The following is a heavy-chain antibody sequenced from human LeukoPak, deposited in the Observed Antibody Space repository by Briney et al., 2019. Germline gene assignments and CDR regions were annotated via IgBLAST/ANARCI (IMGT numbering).Heavy chain of an antibody. D-gene: IGHD3-16*02. V-gene: IGHV1-8*01. CDR2: VNPDSGNT. J-gene: IGHJ5*02. CDR3: ARADYDYVWGSYRLPDP. CDR1: GYTFASYD. Sequence: RRASVKVSCKASGYTFASYDINWVRRATGQGLEWMGWVNPDSGNTGSAQKFQGRLTMTRNTSISTAYMELSSLRSEDTAVYYCARADYDYVWGSYRLPDPWGQGTLVTVSS.